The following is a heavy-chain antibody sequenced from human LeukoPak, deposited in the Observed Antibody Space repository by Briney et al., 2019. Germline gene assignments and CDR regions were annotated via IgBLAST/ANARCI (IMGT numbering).Heavy chain of an antibody. CDR1: GGTFSSYA. V-gene: IGHV1-69*05. J-gene: IGHJ4*02. Sequence: SVKVSCKASGGTFSSYAISWVRQAPGQGLEWMGGIVPIFGTANYAQKFQGRVTITTDESTSTAYMELNSLRSEDTAVYYCAVPRYGSGSYYNEDYFDYWGQGTLVTVSS. CDR3: AVPRYGSGSYYNEDYFDY. CDR2: IVPIFGTA. D-gene: IGHD3-10*01.